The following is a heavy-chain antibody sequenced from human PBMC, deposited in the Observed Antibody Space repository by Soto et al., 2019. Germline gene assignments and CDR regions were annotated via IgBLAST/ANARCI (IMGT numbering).Heavy chain of an antibody. CDR2: VNPNSGNT. Sequence: QVQLVQSGAEVKKPGASVKVSCKASGYTFTNYDINWVRQATGQGLEWMGWVNPNSGNTGYTQKFQGRITMTRNTSISTAYLELTSLRSEDTARYYCARRYSTNTKGLDVWGQGTTVTVSS. J-gene: IGHJ6*02. V-gene: IGHV1-8*01. CDR1: GYTFTNYD. D-gene: IGHD2-2*01. CDR3: ARRYSTNTKGLDV.